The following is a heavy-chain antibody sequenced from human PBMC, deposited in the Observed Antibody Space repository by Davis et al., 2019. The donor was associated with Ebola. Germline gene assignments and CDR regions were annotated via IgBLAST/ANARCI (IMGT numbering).Heavy chain of an antibody. V-gene: IGHV4-59*01. D-gene: IGHD6-13*01. Sequence: SETLSLTCTVSGGSISSSYWSWIRQPPGKGLEWIGYIYYSGSTNYNPSLKSRVTISVDTSKNQFSLKLSSVSAADTAVYYCASLAYSSSWYIFDYWGQGTLVTVSS. CDR1: GGSISSSY. CDR2: IYYSGST. CDR3: ASLAYSSSWYIFDY. J-gene: IGHJ4*02.